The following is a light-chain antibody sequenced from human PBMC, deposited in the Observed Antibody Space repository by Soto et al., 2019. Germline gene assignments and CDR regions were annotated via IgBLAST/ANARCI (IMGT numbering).Light chain of an antibody. J-gene: IGLJ2*01. Sequence: QSALTQPPSASGSPGQSVTISCTGTSSDVGGYNYVSWYQQHPGKAPKLMIYEVRNRPSGVPDRFSGSKSGNTASLTVSGLKAEDEADYYCSSYAASNTVVFGGGTKLTVL. CDR1: SSDVGGYNY. CDR3: SSYAASNTVV. V-gene: IGLV2-8*01. CDR2: EVR.